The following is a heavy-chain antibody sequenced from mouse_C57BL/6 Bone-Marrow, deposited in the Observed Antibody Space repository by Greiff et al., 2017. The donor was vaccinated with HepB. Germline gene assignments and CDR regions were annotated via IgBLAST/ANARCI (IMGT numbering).Heavy chain of an antibody. J-gene: IGHJ2*01. Sequence: VQLVESGPELVKPGASVKISCKASGYAFSSSWMNWVKQRPGKGLEWIGRIYPGDGDTNYNGKFKGKATLTADKSSSTAYMQLSSLTSEDSAVYFCARSLFYYGSSMYYFDYWGQGTTLTVSS. CDR2: IYPGDGDT. V-gene: IGHV1-82*01. CDR1: GYAFSSSW. CDR3: ARSLFYYGSSMYYFDY. D-gene: IGHD1-1*01.